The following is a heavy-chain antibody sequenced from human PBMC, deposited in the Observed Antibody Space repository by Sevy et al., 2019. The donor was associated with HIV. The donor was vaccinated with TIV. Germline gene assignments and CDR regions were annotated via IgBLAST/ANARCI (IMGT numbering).Heavy chain of an antibody. J-gene: IGHJ6*02. CDR3: TRDGRPDYDFWSGYYTSAYYYYGMDV. CDR1: GFTFGDYA. V-gene: IGHV3-49*04. Sequence: GGSLRLSCTASGFTFGDYAMSWVRQAPGKGLEWVGFIRSKAYGGTTEYAASVKGRFTISRDDSKSIAYLQMNSLKPEDTAVYYCTRDGRPDYDFWSGYYTSAYYYYGMDVWGQGTTVTVSS. CDR2: IRSKAYGGTT. D-gene: IGHD3-3*01.